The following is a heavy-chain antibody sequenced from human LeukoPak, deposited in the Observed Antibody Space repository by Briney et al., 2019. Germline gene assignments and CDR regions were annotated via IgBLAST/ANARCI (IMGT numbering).Heavy chain of an antibody. CDR3: ARDVNGGSFDY. J-gene: IGHJ4*02. V-gene: IGHV3-7*01. D-gene: IGHD4-23*01. CDR1: GFTFNRHW. Sequence: GGSLRLSCAASGFTFNRHWMTWVRQAPERGLEWVANISPDGSEKNYVDSVRGRFTISRDNAKNSLFLQMNSLRVEDTAVYYCARDVNGGSFDYWGQGTLVTVPS. CDR2: ISPDGSEK.